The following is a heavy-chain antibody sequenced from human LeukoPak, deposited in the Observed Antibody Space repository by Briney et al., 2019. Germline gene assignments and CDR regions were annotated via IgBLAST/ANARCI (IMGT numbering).Heavy chain of an antibody. Sequence: SETLSLTCTVSGGSISSYYWGWIRQPPGKGLEWIGSIYYSGSTYYNPSLKSRVTISVDTSKNQFSLKLSSVTAADTAVYYCARRNYYYGSGSYPWTTWGQGTLVTVSS. V-gene: IGHV4-39*07. CDR1: GGSISSYY. J-gene: IGHJ4*02. CDR3: ARRNYYYGSGSYPWTT. CDR2: IYYSGST. D-gene: IGHD3-10*01.